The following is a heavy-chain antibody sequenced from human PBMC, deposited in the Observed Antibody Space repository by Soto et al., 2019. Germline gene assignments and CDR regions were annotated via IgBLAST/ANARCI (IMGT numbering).Heavy chain of an antibody. J-gene: IGHJ6*02. V-gene: IGHV4-34*01. D-gene: IGHD3-10*01. Sequence: SETLSLTCAVYGGSFSGYYWSWIRQPPGKGLEWIGEINHSGSTNYNPSLKSRVTISVDTSKNHFSLKLSSVTAADTAVYYCVRGRVRARGIYYYYYGMDVWGQGTTVTVSS. CDR3: VRGRVRARGIYYYYYGMDV. CDR2: INHSGST. CDR1: GGSFSGYY.